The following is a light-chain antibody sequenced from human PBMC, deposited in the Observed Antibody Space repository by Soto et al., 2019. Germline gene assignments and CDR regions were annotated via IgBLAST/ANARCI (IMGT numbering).Light chain of an antibody. J-gene: IGKJ1*01. Sequence: EIVLTQSPGTLSLSPGERVTLSCRASQSISSSYLAWYQQRPGQAPRLLIYGASSRATGIPDRFSGSGSGTEFTLTISRLEPEDFAVYYCQQYGSSSWTFGQGTKVDIK. CDR2: GAS. V-gene: IGKV3-20*01. CDR1: QSISSSY. CDR3: QQYGSSSWT.